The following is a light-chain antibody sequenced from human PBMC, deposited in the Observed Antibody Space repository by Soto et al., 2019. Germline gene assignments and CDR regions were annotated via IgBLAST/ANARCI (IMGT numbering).Light chain of an antibody. CDR3: QQDNIYPFS. V-gene: IGKV1-5*03. CDR1: EEVRSW. Sequence: DVQMTQSPLTLSASVGDRVTITCRASEEVRSWLAWYQQEPGKAPKLLIYKSSTLESGVPSRFSGYESGTDFTLTISSLQPEDVATYYCQQDNIYPFSFGPGTQVEV. CDR2: KSS. J-gene: IGKJ1*01.